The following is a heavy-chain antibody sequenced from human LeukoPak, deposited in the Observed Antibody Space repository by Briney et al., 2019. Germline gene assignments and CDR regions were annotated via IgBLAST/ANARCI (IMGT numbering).Heavy chain of an antibody. J-gene: IGHJ4*02. Sequence: SVKVSCKASGGTFSSYAISWVRQAPGQGLEWMGGIIPIFGTANYAQKFQGRVTITADESTSTAYMELSSLRSEDTAVYYGAWSGYSDGRIDFWGGGTLVPVSS. D-gene: IGHD5-18*01. CDR1: GGTFSSYA. CDR2: IIPIFGTA. V-gene: IGHV1-69*01. CDR3: AWSGYSDGRIDF.